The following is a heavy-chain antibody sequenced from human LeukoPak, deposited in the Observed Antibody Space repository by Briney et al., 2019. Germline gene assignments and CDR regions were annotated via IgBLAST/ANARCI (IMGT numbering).Heavy chain of an antibody. CDR2: IIPIFGTA. Sequence: SVKVSCKASGGTFSSYAISWVRQAPGQGLEWMGGIIPIFGTANYAQKFQGRVTITADESTSTAYMELSSLRSEDTAVYYCARASGSYRFLANDYYMDVWGKGTTVTVSS. D-gene: IGHD1-26*01. CDR3: ARASGSYRFLANDYYMDV. J-gene: IGHJ6*03. V-gene: IGHV1-69*13. CDR1: GGTFSSYA.